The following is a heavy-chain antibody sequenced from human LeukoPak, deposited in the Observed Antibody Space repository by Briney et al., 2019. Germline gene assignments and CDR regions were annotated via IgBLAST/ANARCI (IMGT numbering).Heavy chain of an antibody. D-gene: IGHD3-22*01. CDR3: ARVRGYYDSSGYDY. CDR2: IYYSGST. CDR1: GASISSYY. Sequence: SGTLSLTCTVSGASISSYYWSWIRQPPGKGLEWIGYIYYSGSTNYNPAFKSRVTISEDTSKNQISLKLSSVTAADTAVYYCARVRGYYDSSGYDYWGQGTLVTVSS. J-gene: IGHJ4*02. V-gene: IGHV4-59*01.